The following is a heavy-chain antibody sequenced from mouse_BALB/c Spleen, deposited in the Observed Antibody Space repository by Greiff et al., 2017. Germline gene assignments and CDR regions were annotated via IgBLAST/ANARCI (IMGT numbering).Heavy chain of an antibody. CDR3: ARGYRFAY. J-gene: IGHJ3*01. Sequence: EVQLHQSGAELVKPGASVKLSCTASGFNIKDTYMHWVKQRPEQGLEWIGRIDPANGNTKYDPKFQGKATITADTPSNTAYLQLSSLTSEDTAVYYCARGYRFAYWGQGTLVTVSA. CDR2: IDPANGNT. D-gene: IGHD3-1*01. V-gene: IGHV14-3*02. CDR1: GFNIKDTY.